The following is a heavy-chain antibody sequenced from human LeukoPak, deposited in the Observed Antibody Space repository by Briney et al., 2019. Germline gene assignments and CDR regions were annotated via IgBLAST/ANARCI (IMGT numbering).Heavy chain of an antibody. CDR1: GGSFSGYY. CDR3: ARAPAEQWLAHPDAFDI. CDR2: INHSGST. J-gene: IGHJ3*02. D-gene: IGHD6-19*01. Sequence: SETLSLTCAVYGGSFSGYYWSWIRQPPGKGLEWIGEINHSGSTNYNPSLKSRVTISVDTSKNQFSLKLSSVTAADTAVYYCARAPAEQWLAHPDAFDIWGQGTMVTVSS. V-gene: IGHV4-34*01.